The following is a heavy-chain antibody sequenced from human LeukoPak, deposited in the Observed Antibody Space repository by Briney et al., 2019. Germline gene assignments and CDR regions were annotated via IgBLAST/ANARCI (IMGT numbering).Heavy chain of an antibody. CDR3: ARGNIKFDY. Sequence: GGSLRLSCAASGFTFSTYLMNWVRQAPGKGLEWVSSISSSSDYIYYVGSVKGRFTISRDNAKNSLFLQMNSLRAEDTAVYFCARGNIKFDYWGRGTLVTVSS. V-gene: IGHV3-21*01. CDR2: ISSSSDYI. CDR1: GFTFSTYL. J-gene: IGHJ4*02.